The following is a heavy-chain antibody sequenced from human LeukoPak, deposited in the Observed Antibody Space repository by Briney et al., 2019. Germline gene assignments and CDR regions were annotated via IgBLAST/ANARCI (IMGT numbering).Heavy chain of an antibody. CDR1: GYTFTSNG. Sequence: GASVKLSLKASGYTFTSNGISWVRQAPGQGPEWMGWISAYNGNTNYSQKLQSRVTMTTDTSTRTAYMELRGLRSDDTGVYYCASPWDVWGKGTTVTVSS. CDR2: ISAYNGNT. J-gene: IGHJ6*04. V-gene: IGHV1-18*01. CDR3: ASPWDV.